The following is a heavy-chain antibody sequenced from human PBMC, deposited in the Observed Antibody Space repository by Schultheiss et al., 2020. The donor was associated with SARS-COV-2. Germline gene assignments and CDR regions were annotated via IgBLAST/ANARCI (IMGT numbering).Heavy chain of an antibody. D-gene: IGHD6-6*01. CDR3: AREEAARHYYYYGMDV. CDR2: ISSSSSYI. J-gene: IGHJ6*02. Sequence: GESLKISCAASGLTFGSYWMNWVRQAPGKGLEWVSSISSSSSYIYYADSVKGRFTISRDNAKNSLYLQMNSLRAEDTAVYYCAREEAARHYYYYGMDVWGQGTTVTVSS. CDR1: GLTFGSYW. V-gene: IGHV3-21*01.